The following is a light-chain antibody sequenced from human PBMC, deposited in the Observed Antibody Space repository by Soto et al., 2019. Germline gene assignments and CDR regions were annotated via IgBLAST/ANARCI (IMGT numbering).Light chain of an antibody. V-gene: IGKV1-17*01. Sequence: DIQMTQSPSSLSASVGDRVTITCRSSQGIRDALGWYQQKPGKAPKRLIYAASSLQSGVPSRFSGSGSGTEFTPTISSLHPEDFATYYCLQHNSYPQTFGQGTKVEIK. CDR1: QGIRDA. CDR3: LQHNSYPQT. CDR2: AAS. J-gene: IGKJ1*01.